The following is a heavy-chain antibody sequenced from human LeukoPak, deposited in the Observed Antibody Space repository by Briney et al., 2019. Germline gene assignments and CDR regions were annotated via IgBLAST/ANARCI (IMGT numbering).Heavy chain of an antibody. CDR1: GYTFTGYY. D-gene: IGHD3-22*01. J-gene: IGHJ6*02. CDR2: INPNSGGT. Sequence: ASVKVSCKASGYTFTGYYMHWVRQAPGQGLEWMGWINPNSGGTNYAQKFQSRVTMTRDTSISTAYMELSRLRSDDTAVYYCARARFNYDSSGLYYYYGMDVWGQGTTVTVSS. CDR3: ARARFNYDSSGLYYYYGMDV. V-gene: IGHV1-2*02.